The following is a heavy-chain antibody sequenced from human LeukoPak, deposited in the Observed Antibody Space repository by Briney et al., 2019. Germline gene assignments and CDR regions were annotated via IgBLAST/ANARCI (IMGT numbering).Heavy chain of an antibody. J-gene: IGHJ6*02. Sequence: SETLSLTCTVSGGSISSGDYYWSWIRQPPGKGLEWIGYIYYSGSTYYNPSLKSRVTISVDTSKNQFSLELSSVTAADTAVYYCARSLGYCSSTSCRYYYYYGMDVWGQGTTVTVSS. CDR3: ARSLGYCSSTSCRYYYYYGMDV. D-gene: IGHD2-2*01. CDR2: IYYSGST. V-gene: IGHV4-30-4*01. CDR1: GGSISSGDYY.